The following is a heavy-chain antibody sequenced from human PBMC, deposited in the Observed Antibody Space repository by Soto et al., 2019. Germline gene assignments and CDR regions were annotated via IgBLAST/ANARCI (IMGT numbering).Heavy chain of an antibody. CDR1: GFTFSTYG. J-gene: IGHJ4*02. Sequence: GGSLRLSCAASGFTFSTYGMHWVRQAPGKGLEWVTVISYDGSNKYYADSVKGRFTISRDNSKNTLYLQMNSLRAEDTAVYYCAKDYQNYYGSGSYYGDYWGQGTLVTVSS. CDR3: AKDYQNYYGSGSYYGDY. D-gene: IGHD3-10*01. V-gene: IGHV3-30*18. CDR2: ISYDGSNK.